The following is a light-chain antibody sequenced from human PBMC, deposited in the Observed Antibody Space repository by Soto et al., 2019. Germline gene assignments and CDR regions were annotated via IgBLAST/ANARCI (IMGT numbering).Light chain of an antibody. Sequence: EIVFTQSPCTLSLSPGERASLSCRASQSVNSNYLAWYQQKPGQAPRLLIYDASSRATGIPDRFSGGGSGTDFTLAISSLQPEDFAVYYCQQSGSSPPTFGQGTKVDIK. CDR3: QQSGSSPPT. CDR1: QSVNSNY. CDR2: DAS. J-gene: IGKJ1*01. V-gene: IGKV3-20*01.